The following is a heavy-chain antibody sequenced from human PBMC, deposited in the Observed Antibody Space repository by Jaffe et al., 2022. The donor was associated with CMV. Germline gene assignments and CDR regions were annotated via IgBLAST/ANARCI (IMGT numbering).Heavy chain of an antibody. J-gene: IGHJ4*02. CDR1: GYTFTNYL. Sequence: QVQLVQSGAEVKKPGASVKVSCKASGYTFTNYLMHWVRQAPGQGLEWVGWINPNSGDTNYAQKFQGRVTMTRDTSINTAYMDLSGLRSDDTAIFYCTREDYWGQGTLVTVSS. CDR3: TREDY. CDR2: INPNSGDT. V-gene: IGHV1-2*02.